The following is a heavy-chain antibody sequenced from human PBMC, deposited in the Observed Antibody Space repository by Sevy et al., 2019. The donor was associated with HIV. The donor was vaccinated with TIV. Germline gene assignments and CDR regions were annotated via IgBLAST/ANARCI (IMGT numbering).Heavy chain of an antibody. V-gene: IGHV3-48*02. J-gene: IGHJ6*02. CDR1: GFTFNTYN. Sequence: GGSLRLSCAVSGFTFNTYNMNWVRQAPGKGLEWVSYISYTSTTIYYADSVKGRFTIPRDNAKNTLYLQMNSLRDEDTAVYYCASSDATSRFGYYYFAMDFWGQGTSVTVSS. CDR2: ISYTSTTI. D-gene: IGHD3-22*01. CDR3: ASSDATSRFGYYYFAMDF.